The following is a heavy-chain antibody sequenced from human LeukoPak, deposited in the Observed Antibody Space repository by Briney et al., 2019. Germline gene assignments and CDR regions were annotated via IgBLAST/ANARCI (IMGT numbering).Heavy chain of an antibody. D-gene: IGHD1-1*01. Sequence: GGSLRLSCAASGFTFSGSAMHRVRQASGKGLEWVGRIRSKTNSHATSYAASVKGRFALSRDDSKNTAYLQMNSLKTEDTAVYYCTRYNVGFESWGQGTLVTVSS. J-gene: IGHJ4*02. V-gene: IGHV3-73*01. CDR2: IRSKTNSHAT. CDR1: GFTFSGSA. CDR3: TRYNVGFES.